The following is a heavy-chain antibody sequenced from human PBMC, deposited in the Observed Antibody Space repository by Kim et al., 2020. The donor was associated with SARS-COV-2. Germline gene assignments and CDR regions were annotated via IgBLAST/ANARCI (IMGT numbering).Heavy chain of an antibody. D-gene: IGHD1-26*01. CDR3: AGAPSATFSPYSFDC. Sequence: GESLKISCKASEYTFNNYWIGWVRQMPGKGLQWLGIIYPGDSETKYNPSVQGQVTISADWSLTTAFLQWGSLKASDTAIYYFAGAPSATFSPYSFDCWGQGTMVTVS. CDR1: EYTFNNYW. CDR2: IYPGDSET. J-gene: IGHJ4*02. V-gene: IGHV5-51*01.